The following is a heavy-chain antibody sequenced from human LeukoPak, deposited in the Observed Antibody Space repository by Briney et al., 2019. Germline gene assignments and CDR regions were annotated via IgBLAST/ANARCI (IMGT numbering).Heavy chain of an antibody. Sequence: GGSLRLSCAASGFTFSSYSMNWVRQAPGKGLEWVSSISSGSSFIYYADSVKGRFTISRDHAKNSLYLQMNSLRAEDTAVYYCARDSGSPQDAFDIWGQGTMVTVSS. V-gene: IGHV3-21*01. D-gene: IGHD6-13*01. CDR1: GFTFSSYS. J-gene: IGHJ3*02. CDR2: ISSGSSFI. CDR3: ARDSGSPQDAFDI.